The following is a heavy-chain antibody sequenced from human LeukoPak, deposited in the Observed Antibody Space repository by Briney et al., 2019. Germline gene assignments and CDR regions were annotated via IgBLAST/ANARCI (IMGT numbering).Heavy chain of an antibody. Sequence: PGGSLRLSCAASGFTVSSNYMSWVRQAPGKGLEWVSVIYRGGSTDYADSVKGRFTISRDNSKNTLYLEMNSLRPEDTSIYYCARDPADNDHWGQGTLVTVSS. CDR1: GFTVSSNY. CDR3: ARDPADNDH. V-gene: IGHV3-53*05. J-gene: IGHJ4*02. CDR2: IYRGGST.